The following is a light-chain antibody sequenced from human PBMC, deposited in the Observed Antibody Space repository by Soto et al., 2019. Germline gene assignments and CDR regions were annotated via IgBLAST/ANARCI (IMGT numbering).Light chain of an antibody. V-gene: IGKV3D-15*01. CDR1: QSVSTK. J-gene: IGKJ1*01. CDR3: QQYNNWPPWT. Sequence: AQDPVALCLSARASATLSCRASQSVSTKLAWYQQKPGQAPRLLLYHASIRAAGIPARFSGSGSGTEFTLTISSLQSEDFAVYHCQQYNNWPPWTFGQGTKVDIK. CDR2: HAS.